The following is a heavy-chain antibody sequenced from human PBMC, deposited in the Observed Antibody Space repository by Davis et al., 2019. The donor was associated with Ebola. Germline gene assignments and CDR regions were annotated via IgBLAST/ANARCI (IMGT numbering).Heavy chain of an antibody. V-gene: IGHV3-23*01. CDR3: ARGDYDYVWGSYRPQTFDY. CDR1: GFTFSSYA. D-gene: IGHD3-16*02. Sequence: GGSLRLSCAASGFTFSSYAMSWVRQAPGKGLEWVSAISGSGGRTYYADSVKGRFTISRDNAKNTLYLQMNSLRAEDTAVYYCARGDYDYVWGSYRPQTFDYWGQGTLVTVSS. J-gene: IGHJ4*02. CDR2: ISGSGGRT.